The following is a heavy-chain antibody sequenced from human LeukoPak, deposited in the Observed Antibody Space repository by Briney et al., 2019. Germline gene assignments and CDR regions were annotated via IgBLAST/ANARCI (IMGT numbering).Heavy chain of an antibody. Sequence: PSETLSLTCTVSGGSISSSSYYWGWIRQPPGKGLEWIGSTYYSGSTYYNPSLKSRVTISVDTSKNQFSLKLSSVTAADRAVYYCARHPRGAARPGYYYYYYMDVWGKGTTVTVSS. CDR3: ARHPRGAARPGYYYYYYMDV. J-gene: IGHJ6*03. V-gene: IGHV4-39*01. CDR2: TYYSGST. D-gene: IGHD6-6*01. CDR1: GGSISSSSYY.